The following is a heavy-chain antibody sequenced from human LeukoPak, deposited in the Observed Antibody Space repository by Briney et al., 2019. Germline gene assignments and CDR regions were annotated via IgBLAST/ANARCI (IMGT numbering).Heavy chain of an antibody. Sequence: GGSLRLSCEASGFTFNTYSMNWARQAPGKGLEWVSSIDSSGGYMFYADSVKGRFTISRDNSKTTLYLQMNSLRAEDTAVYYCAKDRAQTPLKYWGQGTLVTVSS. CDR2: IDSSGGYM. CDR3: AKDRAQTPLKY. D-gene: IGHD3-10*01. J-gene: IGHJ4*02. CDR1: GFTFNTYS. V-gene: IGHV3-23*01.